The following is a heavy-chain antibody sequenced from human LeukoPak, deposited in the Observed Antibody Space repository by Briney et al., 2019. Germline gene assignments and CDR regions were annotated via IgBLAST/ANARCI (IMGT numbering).Heavy chain of an antibody. V-gene: IGHV4-59*01. D-gene: IGHD3-10*01. CDR1: GGSISSYY. CDR3: AGGGRFGELPQFDY. CDR2: IYYSGST. Sequence: PSETLSLTCTVSGGSISSYYWSWIRQPPGKGLEWIGYIYYSGSTNYNPSLKSRVTISVDTSKNQFSLKLSSVTAADTAVYYCAGGGRFGELPQFDYWGQGTLVTVSS. J-gene: IGHJ4*02.